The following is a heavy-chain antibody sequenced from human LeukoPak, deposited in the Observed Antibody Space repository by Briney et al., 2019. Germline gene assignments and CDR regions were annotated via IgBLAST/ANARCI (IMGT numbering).Heavy chain of an antibody. J-gene: IGHJ4*02. Sequence: SQTLSLTCAVSGGSISSGGYSWSWIRQPPGKGLEWIGYIYHSGSTYYNPSLKSRVTISVDRSKNQFSLKLSSVTAADTAVYYCARGSGGSCYFDYWGQGTLVTVSS. V-gene: IGHV4-30-2*01. CDR2: IYHSGST. CDR3: ARGSGGSCYFDY. CDR1: GGSISSGGYS. D-gene: IGHD2-15*01.